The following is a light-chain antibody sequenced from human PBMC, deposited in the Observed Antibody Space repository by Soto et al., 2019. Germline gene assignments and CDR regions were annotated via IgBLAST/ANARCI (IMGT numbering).Light chain of an antibody. CDR3: QQYHSYSRT. V-gene: IGKV1-5*03. CDR2: KAS. J-gene: IGKJ1*01. Sequence: DIQMTQSPSTLSASVGDRFTITCLASQTIFSWLAWYQQKPGTPPKLLIYKASTLQSGVPSRFSGSGSGTEFTLTISSLQPDDIATYYCQQYHSYSRTFGQGTKVDIK. CDR1: QTIFSW.